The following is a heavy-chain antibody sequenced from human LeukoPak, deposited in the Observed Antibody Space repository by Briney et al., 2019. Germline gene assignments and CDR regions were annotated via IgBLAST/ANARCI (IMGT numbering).Heavy chain of an antibody. CDR1: GYTFTSYG. CDR2: ISAYNGNT. CDR3: ARGAEVGATPTDYGMDV. D-gene: IGHD1-26*01. Sequence: ASVKVSCKASGYTFTSYGISWVRQAPGQGLEWMGWISAYNGNTNYAQKLQGRVTMTTDTSTSTAYMELRSLRSDDTAVYYCARGAEVGATPTDYGMDVWGQGTTVTVSS. V-gene: IGHV1-18*01. J-gene: IGHJ6*02.